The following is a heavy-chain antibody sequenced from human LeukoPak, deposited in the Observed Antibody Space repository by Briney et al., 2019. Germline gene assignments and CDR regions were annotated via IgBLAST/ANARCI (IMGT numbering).Heavy chain of an antibody. Sequence: SETLSLTCIVSGGSISPYYWSWIRQPPGKGLEWIGYVSYSGSTYYNPSLKSRVTISLDTPKNQFSLRLSSVTAADTAIYYCARRVGHSYGVTGAGAFDIWGQGTMVTVSS. D-gene: IGHD5-18*01. CDR2: VSYSGST. CDR3: ARRVGHSYGVTGAGAFDI. CDR1: GGSISPYY. V-gene: IGHV4-59*01. J-gene: IGHJ3*02.